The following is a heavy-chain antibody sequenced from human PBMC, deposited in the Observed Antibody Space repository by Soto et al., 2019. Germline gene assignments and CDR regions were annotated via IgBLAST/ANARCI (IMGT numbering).Heavy chain of an antibody. Sequence: SETLSLTCTVSGGSISSGGYYWSWIRQHPGKGLEWIGYIYYSGSTYYNPSLKSRVTISVDTSKNQFSLKLSSVTAADTAVYYCARVRLVVAATPDAFDIWGQGTMVTVSS. D-gene: IGHD2-15*01. CDR1: GGSISSGGYY. J-gene: IGHJ3*02. CDR3: ARVRLVVAATPDAFDI. V-gene: IGHV4-31*03. CDR2: IYYSGST.